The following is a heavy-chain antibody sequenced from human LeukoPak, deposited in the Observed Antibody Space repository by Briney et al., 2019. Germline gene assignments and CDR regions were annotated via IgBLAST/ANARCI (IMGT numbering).Heavy chain of an antibody. D-gene: IGHD3-16*01. CDR3: TRGAGWLIDY. V-gene: IGHV4-59*01. J-gene: IGHJ4*02. CDR1: GGSISDYY. Sequence: SETQSLTCTVSGGSISDYYRGWIRQPPGKGLEWIGYFYNSGSSTYNPSLKSRVTISVDTSKEQFSLKVNSVTAADTAVYYCTRGAGWLIDYWGQGILVTVSS. CDR2: FYNSGSS.